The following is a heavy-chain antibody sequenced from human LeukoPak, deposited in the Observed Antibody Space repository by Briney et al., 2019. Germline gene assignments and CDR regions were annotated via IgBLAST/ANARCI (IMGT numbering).Heavy chain of an antibody. D-gene: IGHD3-10*01. CDR3: ARGRNYYGSGSYPNYYYYGMDV. J-gene: IGHJ6*04. CDR1: GVSFSGYY. CDR2: INHSGST. Sequence: TSETLSLTCAGYGVSFSGYYWSWIRQPPGKGLEWIGEINHSGSTNYNPSLKSRVTISVDTSKNQFSLKLRSVTAADTAVYYCARGRNYYGSGSYPNYYYYGMDVWGKGTTVTVSS. V-gene: IGHV4-34*01.